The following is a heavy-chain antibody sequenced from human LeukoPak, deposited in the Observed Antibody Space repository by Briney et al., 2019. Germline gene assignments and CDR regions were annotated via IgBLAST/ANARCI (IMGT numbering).Heavy chain of an antibody. CDR2: MNPITGNT. CDR3: TRSSSSVPYYYYGMDV. D-gene: IGHD6-6*01. V-gene: IGHV1-8*01. J-gene: IGHJ6*02. Sequence: GASVKVSCKASGYTFTSYDFNWVRQATGQGLEYMGWMNPITGNTGYAQKFQGRVTMTRDTSMSTAYMELTSLRSEDTAVYYCTRSSSSVPYYYYGMDVWGQGTSVTVSS. CDR1: GYTFTSYD.